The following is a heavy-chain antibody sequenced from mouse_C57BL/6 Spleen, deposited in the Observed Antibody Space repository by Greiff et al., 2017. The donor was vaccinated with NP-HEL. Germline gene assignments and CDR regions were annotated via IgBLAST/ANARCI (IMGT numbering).Heavy chain of an antibody. CDR3: TRRTAQATFAY. Sequence: VQLQQSGTVLARPGASVKMSCKTSGYTFTSYWMHWVKQRPGQGLEWIGDIYPGNSDTSYNQKFKGKAKLTAVTSASTAYMELSSLTTEDSAVYYCTRRTAQATFAYWGQGTLVTVSA. CDR2: IYPGNSDT. J-gene: IGHJ3*01. D-gene: IGHD3-2*02. CDR1: GYTFTSYW. V-gene: IGHV1-5*01.